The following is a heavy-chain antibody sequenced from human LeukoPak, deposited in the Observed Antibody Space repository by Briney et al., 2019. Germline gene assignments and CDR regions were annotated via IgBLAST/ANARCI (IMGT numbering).Heavy chain of an antibody. J-gene: IGHJ4*02. CDR3: GRHRSGSGTYFIDY. V-gene: IGHV3-7*01. D-gene: IGHD3-10*01. CDR1: GFTFSSYS. Sequence: GGSLRLSCVVSGFTFSSYSMIWVRQAPGKGLQWVANMKKDGSETKYADAVKGRFTLSRDNARNSLYLQMTSLRAEDTAVYYCGRHRSGSGTYFIDYWGQGTLVSVSS. CDR2: MKKDGSET.